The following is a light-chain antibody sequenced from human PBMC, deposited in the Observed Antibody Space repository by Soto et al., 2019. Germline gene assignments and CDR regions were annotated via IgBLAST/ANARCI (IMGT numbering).Light chain of an antibody. J-gene: IGKJ5*01. CDR3: QQRSNWPPIT. Sequence: EIVLTQSPGTLSLSPGERATLSCRASQSVSSSYLAWYQQKPGQAPRLLISDASNRATGIPARFSGSGSGTDFTLTISSLEPEDFAVYYCQQRSNWPPITFGQGTRLEIK. CDR2: DAS. CDR1: QSVSSSY. V-gene: IGKV3D-20*02.